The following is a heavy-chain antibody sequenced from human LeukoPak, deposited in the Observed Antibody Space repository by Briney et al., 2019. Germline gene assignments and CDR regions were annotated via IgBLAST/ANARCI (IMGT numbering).Heavy chain of an antibody. J-gene: IGHJ4*02. D-gene: IGHD1-26*01. CDR3: AREMVEVGASN. Sequence: GGSLRLSCAASGFTFSSFSMNWVRQAPGKGLEWVALIWYDGTNKYYADSVKGRFTISRDNSKNTLYLQMNSLRAEDTAVYYCAREMVEVGASNWGQGTLVTVSS. V-gene: IGHV3-33*08. CDR1: GFTFSSFS. CDR2: IWYDGTNK.